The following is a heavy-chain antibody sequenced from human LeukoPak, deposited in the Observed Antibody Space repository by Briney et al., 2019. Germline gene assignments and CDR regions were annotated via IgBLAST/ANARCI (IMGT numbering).Heavy chain of an antibody. J-gene: IGHJ4*02. Sequence: ASVKVSCKASGYTFTSYGISWVRQAPGQGLEWMGWISAYNGNTNYAQKLQGRVTMTTDTSTSTAYMELRSLRSDDTAVYYCARDHLEEVGSSSFDYWGQGTLVTVSS. CDR1: GYTFTSYG. CDR2: ISAYNGNT. CDR3: ARDHLEEVGSSSFDY. D-gene: IGHD3-16*01. V-gene: IGHV1-18*01.